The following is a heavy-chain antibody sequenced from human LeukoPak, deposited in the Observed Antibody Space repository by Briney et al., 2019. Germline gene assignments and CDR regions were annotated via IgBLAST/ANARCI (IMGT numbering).Heavy chain of an antibody. V-gene: IGHV1-8*01. D-gene: IGHD3-22*01. CDR1: GYTFTSYD. Sequence: ASVKVSCKASGYTFTSYDINWVRQATGQGLEWTGWMNPNSGNTGYAQKFQGRVTMTRNTSISTAYMELSSLRSEDTAVYYCARGRFYYYDSSGYYPPAIFVYWGQGTLVTVSS. CDR3: ARGRFYYYDSSGYYPPAIFVY. CDR2: MNPNSGNT. J-gene: IGHJ4*02.